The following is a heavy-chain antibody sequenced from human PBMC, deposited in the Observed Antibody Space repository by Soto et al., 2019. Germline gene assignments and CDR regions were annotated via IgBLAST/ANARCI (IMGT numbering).Heavy chain of an antibody. Sequence: SETLSLTCAVYGGSFSGYYWSWIRQPPGKGLEWIGEINHSGSTNYNPSLKSRVTISVDTSKNQFSLKLSSVTAADTAVYYCARIGGYCSSTSCRPDYYYYYYGMDVWGQGTTVTVSS. J-gene: IGHJ6*02. CDR3: ARIGGYCSSTSCRPDYYYYYYGMDV. CDR2: INHSGST. V-gene: IGHV4-34*01. CDR1: GGSFSGYY. D-gene: IGHD2-2*01.